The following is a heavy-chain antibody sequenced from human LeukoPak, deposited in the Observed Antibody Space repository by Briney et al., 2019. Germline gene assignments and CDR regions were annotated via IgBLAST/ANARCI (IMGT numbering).Heavy chain of an antibody. J-gene: IGHJ4*02. Sequence: ASVKVSCKASGYTFIDYYMHWVRQAPGQGLEWMGRINPSSGGTNYAQKFQGRVTMTRDTSISTAYMELSRLRSDDTAVYYCARDYCSSTSCLFDYWGQGTLVTVSS. V-gene: IGHV1-2*06. D-gene: IGHD2-2*01. CDR3: ARDYCSSTSCLFDY. CDR2: INPSSGGT. CDR1: GYTFIDYY.